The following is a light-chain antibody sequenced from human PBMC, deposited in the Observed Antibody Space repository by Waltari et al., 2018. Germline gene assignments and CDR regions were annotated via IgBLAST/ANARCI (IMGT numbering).Light chain of an antibody. V-gene: IGLV2-8*01. CDR1: SSDAGGFNF. CDR2: EVN. Sequence: QSALTQPPSASGSPGQSVPISRTGTSSDAGGFNFVPWYHQHPGQGPKLMIYEVNKRPSGVPDRFSGSKSDNTASLTVSGLLAEDEADYYCSSYAGSNIWVFGGGTKLTVL. J-gene: IGLJ3*02. CDR3: SSYAGSNIWV.